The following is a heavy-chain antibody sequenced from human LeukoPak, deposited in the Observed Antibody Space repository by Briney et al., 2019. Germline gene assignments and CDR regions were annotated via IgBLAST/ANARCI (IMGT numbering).Heavy chain of an antibody. D-gene: IGHD3-3*01. Sequence: GASVKVSCKASGYTFTSYGISWVRQAPGQGLEWMGWISAYNGNTNYAQKLQGRVTMTTDTSTSTAYMELRSLRSDDTAVYYCARGSAGKYYDFWRSDDAFDIWGQGTMVTVSS. J-gene: IGHJ3*02. CDR2: ISAYNGNT. V-gene: IGHV1-18*01. CDR1: GYTFTSYG. CDR3: ARGSAGKYYDFWRSDDAFDI.